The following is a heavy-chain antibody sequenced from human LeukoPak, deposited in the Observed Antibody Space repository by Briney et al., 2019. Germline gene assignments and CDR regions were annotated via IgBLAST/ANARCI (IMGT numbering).Heavy chain of an antibody. CDR1: GFTFRSYE. J-gene: IGHJ4*02. V-gene: IGHV3-48*03. CDR3: ARFGYGCKVDY. Sequence: GGSLRLSCAASGFTFRSYEMNWVRQAPGKGLEWVSYISSSGSTIYYADSVKGRSTISRDNAKNSLSLQMNSLRAEDTALYYFARFGYGCKVDYWGQGTLVTVSS. CDR2: ISSSGSTI. D-gene: IGHD5-12*01.